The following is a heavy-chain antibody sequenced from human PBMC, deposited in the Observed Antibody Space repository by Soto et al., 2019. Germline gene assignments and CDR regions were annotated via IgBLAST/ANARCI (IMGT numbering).Heavy chain of an antibody. D-gene: IGHD5-12*01. CDR1: GFPFSSYA. Sequence: GGSLRLSCAASGFPFSSYAMSWVRQAPGKGLEWVSCISASGESTYYADSVKGRFSISRDKSKNSLYLQMNSLSAEDTAVYYCAKVGPYSAYVPYYFDYWGQGTLVTVSS. J-gene: IGHJ4*02. CDR2: ISASGEST. CDR3: AKVGPYSAYVPYYFDY. V-gene: IGHV3-23*01.